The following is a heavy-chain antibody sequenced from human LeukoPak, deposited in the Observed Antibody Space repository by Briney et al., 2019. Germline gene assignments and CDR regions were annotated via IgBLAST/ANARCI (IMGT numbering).Heavy chain of an antibody. CDR1: GGSISSSDYY. CDR2: INHSGTT. D-gene: IGHD3-3*01. CDR3: ARVPLRFLEPFDN. Sequence: PSETLSLTCSVSGGSISSSDYYWDWIRQPPGKGLEWIGEINHSGTTNYNPSLKSRVTMSLDTSKNQLSLKLNSVTAADTAVYYCARVPLRFLEPFDNWGQGTLVTVSS. J-gene: IGHJ4*02. V-gene: IGHV4-39*07.